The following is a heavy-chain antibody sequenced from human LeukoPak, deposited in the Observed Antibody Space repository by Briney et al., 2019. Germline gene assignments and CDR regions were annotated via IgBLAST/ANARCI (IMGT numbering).Heavy chain of an antibody. CDR2: ISDSGDYT. D-gene: IGHD2-8*01. CDR3: AKDTSIGKYCTSGVCSPFDY. V-gene: IGHV3-23*01. J-gene: IGHJ4*02. Sequence: PGGSLTLSCAGSGFSFSSYAMSWVRQAPGKGLGWVSAISDSGDYTYYADSVKGPFTVCRDNSKNPLSLHVKRLRAEDTAVYYCAKDTSIGKYCTSGVCSPFDYWGQGNLVTVSS. CDR1: GFSFSSYA.